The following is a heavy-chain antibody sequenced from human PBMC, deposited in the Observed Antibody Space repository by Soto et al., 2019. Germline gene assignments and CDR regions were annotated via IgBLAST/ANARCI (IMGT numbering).Heavy chain of an antibody. J-gene: IGHJ4*02. CDR3: ARDSPVNIVATASFDY. CDR2: MNEYGSNK. D-gene: IGHD5-12*01. CDR1: GFSFSSYG. Sequence: GGSLRLSCSASGFSFSSYGMSWLRQAPGKGREWVASMNEYGSNKFYADSVKGRFTSSRDNSKNTLYLEMNSPRAEDTAVYYCARDSPVNIVATASFDYWGQGTLVTVSS. V-gene: IGHV3-30*19.